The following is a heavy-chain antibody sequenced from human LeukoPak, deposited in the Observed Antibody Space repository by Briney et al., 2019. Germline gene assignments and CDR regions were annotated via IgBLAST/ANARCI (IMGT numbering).Heavy chain of an antibody. D-gene: IGHD3-16*02. Sequence: ASVKVSCKAAGYTFTGYYMRWVRQAPGQGLEWMGWINPNSGGTNYAQKFQGRVTMTRDTSISTAYMELSRLRSDDTTVYYCARDNFQYYDYVWGSYRYRGIDYWRQGTLVTVSS. CDR1: GYTFTGYY. CDR3: ARDNFQYYDYVWGSYRYRGIDY. J-gene: IGHJ4*02. CDR2: INPNSGGT. V-gene: IGHV1-2*02.